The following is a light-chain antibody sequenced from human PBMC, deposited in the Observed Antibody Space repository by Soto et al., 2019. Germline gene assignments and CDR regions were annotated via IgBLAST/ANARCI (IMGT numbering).Light chain of an antibody. J-gene: IGKJ4*01. V-gene: IGKV1-33*01. CDR2: GAS. Sequence: DIQMTQSPSSLSASVGARVTITCQASQDIKNYLNWYQQTPGKAPKLLIYGASNLETGVPSRFSGGGSVTHFTFNISSLQPEDFETYYCHQYDSLAKFTLGGGTPVEIE. CDR1: QDIKNY. CDR3: HQYDSLAKFT.